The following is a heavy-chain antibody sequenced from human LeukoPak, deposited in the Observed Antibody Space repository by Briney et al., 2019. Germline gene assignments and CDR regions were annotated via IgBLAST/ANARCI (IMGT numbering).Heavy chain of an antibody. Sequence: GGSLRLSCAASGFTFDDYAVHWVRQAPGKGLEWVSGISWDSGSIGYADSVKGRFTISRDNAKNSLYLQMNSLRAEDMALYYCAKDRGYGDYEGLDYWGQGTLVTVSS. CDR3: AKDRGYGDYEGLDY. V-gene: IGHV3-9*03. CDR1: GFTFDDYA. J-gene: IGHJ4*02. CDR2: ISWDSGSI. D-gene: IGHD4-17*01.